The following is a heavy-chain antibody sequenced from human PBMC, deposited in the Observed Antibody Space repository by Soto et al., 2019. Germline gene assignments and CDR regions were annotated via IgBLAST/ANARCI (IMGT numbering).Heavy chain of an antibody. CDR3: ARGAVVDYYYYYGLDV. J-gene: IGHJ6*02. Sequence: QLQVQESGPGLVKPSETLSLTCTVSGGSISSSSYYWGWIRQPPGKGLEWIGSIYYSGSTYYNPALKSRVTISVDTSKNQFSLKLSPVTAADTAVYYCARGAVVDYYYYYGLDVWGQGTTVTVSS. D-gene: IGHD2-2*01. CDR1: GGSISSSSYY. V-gene: IGHV4-39*01. CDR2: IYYSGST.